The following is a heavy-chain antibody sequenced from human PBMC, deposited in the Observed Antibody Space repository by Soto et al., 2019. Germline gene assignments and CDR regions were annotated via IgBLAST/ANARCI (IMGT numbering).Heavy chain of an antibody. CDR1: GGTFSSYA. CDR3: ARGIEAAAGAFDI. CDR2: IIPIFGTA. Sequence: SVKVSCKGSGGTFSSYAISWVRQAPGQGLEWMGGIIPIFGTANDAQKFHGRVTITADESTSTAYMELSSLRSEDTAVYYCARGIEAAAGAFDIWGQGTMVTVSS. V-gene: IGHV1-69*01. D-gene: IGHD2-15*01. J-gene: IGHJ3*02.